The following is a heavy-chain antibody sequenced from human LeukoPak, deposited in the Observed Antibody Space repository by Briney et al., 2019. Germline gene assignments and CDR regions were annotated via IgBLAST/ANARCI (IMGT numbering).Heavy chain of an antibody. D-gene: IGHD6-19*01. J-gene: IGHJ3*02. CDR2: IIPIFGTA. CDR1: GGTFSSYA. V-gene: IGHV1-69*13. CDR3: ARREAVAGTSAFDI. Sequence: ASVKVSCKASGGTFSSYAISWVRQAPGQGLEWMGGIIPIFGTANYAQKFQGRVTITADESTSTAYMEPSSLRSEDTAVYYCARREAVAGTSAFDIWGQGTMVTVSS.